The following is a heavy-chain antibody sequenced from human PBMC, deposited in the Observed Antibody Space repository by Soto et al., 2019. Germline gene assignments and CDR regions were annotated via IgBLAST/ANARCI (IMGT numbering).Heavy chain of an antibody. V-gene: IGHV1-3*01. J-gene: IGHJ6*03. CDR2: INAGNGNT. D-gene: IGHD5-12*01. CDR1: GYTFTSYA. Sequence: ASVKVSCKASGYTFTSYAMHWVRQAPGQRLEWMGWINAGNGNTKYSQKFQGRVTITRDTSASTAYMELSSLRSEDTAVYYCARAGVDIVATIYYYYMDVWGKGTTVTVSS. CDR3: ARAGVDIVATIYYYYMDV.